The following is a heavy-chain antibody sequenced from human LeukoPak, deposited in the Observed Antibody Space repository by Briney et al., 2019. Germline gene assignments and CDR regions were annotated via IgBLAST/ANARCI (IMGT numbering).Heavy chain of an antibody. Sequence: PSETLSLTCAVYGGPFSGYYWSWIRQPPGKGLEWIGEINHSGSTNYNPSLKSRVTISVDTSKNQFSLKLSSVTAADTAVYYCARGLNPTYYYGSGSHSFDYWGQGTLVTVSS. D-gene: IGHD3-10*01. CDR1: GGPFSGYY. CDR2: INHSGST. CDR3: ARGLNPTYYYGSGSHSFDY. J-gene: IGHJ4*02. V-gene: IGHV4-34*01.